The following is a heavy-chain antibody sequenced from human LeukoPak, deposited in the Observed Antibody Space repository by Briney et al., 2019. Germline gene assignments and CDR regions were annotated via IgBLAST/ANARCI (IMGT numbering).Heavy chain of an antibody. J-gene: IGHJ4*02. V-gene: IGHV3-74*03. CDR2: ISPDGSRE. Sequence: QPGGSLRLSCAASGFTFSSYWMHWLRQAPGKGLMWVSRISPDGSREEYADSVKGRFTISRDNAKNTVSMQMNSLTTEDTAFYYCARGTRGTGAFFDYWGQGSLVTVSS. D-gene: IGHD1-1*01. CDR3: ARGTRGTGAFFDY. CDR1: GFTFSSYW.